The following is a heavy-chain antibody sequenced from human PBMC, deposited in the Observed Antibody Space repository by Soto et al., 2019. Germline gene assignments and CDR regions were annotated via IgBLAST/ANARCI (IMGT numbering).Heavy chain of an antibody. V-gene: IGHV1-69*06. D-gene: IGHD6-6*01. J-gene: IGHJ6*02. CDR1: GFTFRSYA. CDR2: IIPIFGTA. Sequence: KISCKGSGFTFRSYATSWVLHAPGQGLEWMGGIIPIFGTANYAQKFQGRVTITADKSTSTAYMELSSLRSEDTAVYYCARAGSPSSRSYYYYGMDVWGQGTTVTVSS. CDR3: ARAGSPSSRSYYYYGMDV.